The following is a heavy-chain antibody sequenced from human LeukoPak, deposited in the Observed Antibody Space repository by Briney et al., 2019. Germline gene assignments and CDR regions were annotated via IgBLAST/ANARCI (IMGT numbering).Heavy chain of an antibody. V-gene: IGHV5-51*01. J-gene: IGHJ5*01. Sequence: GESLKISCKASGYTFSDYWIGWVRQMPGKGPVCLGIIYPDDSDTRYSPSFQGQVTISADKSISTAYLQWTSLKASDTAMYYCARFLGDNNWAQRRHFDSWSQGTLVTVSS. CDR3: ARFLGDNNWAQRRHFDS. CDR2: IYPDDSDT. D-gene: IGHD1-20*01. CDR1: GYTFSDYW.